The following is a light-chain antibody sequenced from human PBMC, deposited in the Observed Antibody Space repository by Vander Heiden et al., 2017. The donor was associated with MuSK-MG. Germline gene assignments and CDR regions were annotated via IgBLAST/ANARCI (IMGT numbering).Light chain of an antibody. V-gene: IGKV4-1*01. CDR2: WAS. CDR1: QSVLYSSNNKNY. Sequence: DIVMTQSPDSLAVSLGERATINCKSSQSVLYSSNNKNYLAWYQQKPGQPPKLLIYWASTRESGVPDRFSGSGSGADFTLTISSRQAEDVAVYYCQQYDCTPPLTFGGGTKVEIK. J-gene: IGKJ4*01. CDR3: QQYDCTPPLT.